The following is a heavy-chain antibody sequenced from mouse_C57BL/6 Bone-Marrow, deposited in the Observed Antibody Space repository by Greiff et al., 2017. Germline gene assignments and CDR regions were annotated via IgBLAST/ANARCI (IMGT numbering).Heavy chain of an antibody. V-gene: IGHV5-6*01. CDR3: SRRIYYGYGGPFYAMDY. Sequence: EVQLVESGGDLVKPGGSLKLSCAASGFTFSSYGMSWVRQTPDKRLEWVATISSGGSYTYYPDSVKGRVTISRDNATHTLYLQMSSLKSEDTAMYYCSRRIYYGYGGPFYAMDYWGQGTSVTVSA. J-gene: IGHJ4*01. D-gene: IGHD2-2*01. CDR1: GFTFSSYG. CDR2: ISSGGSYT.